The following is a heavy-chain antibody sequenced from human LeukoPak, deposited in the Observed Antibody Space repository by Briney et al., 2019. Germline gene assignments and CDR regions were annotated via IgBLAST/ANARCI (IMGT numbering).Heavy chain of an antibody. CDR2: IGGSGSYT. Sequence: GGSLRLSCAASGFTFSTYAMIWVRQAPGKGLEWVSVIGGSGSYTYYADSVKGRFTIPRDNSKDTLYLQMNSLRAEDTAVYYCARDWYDYWGQGTLVTVSS. D-gene: IGHD6-13*01. J-gene: IGHJ4*02. CDR3: ARDWYDY. V-gene: IGHV3-23*01. CDR1: GFTFSTYA.